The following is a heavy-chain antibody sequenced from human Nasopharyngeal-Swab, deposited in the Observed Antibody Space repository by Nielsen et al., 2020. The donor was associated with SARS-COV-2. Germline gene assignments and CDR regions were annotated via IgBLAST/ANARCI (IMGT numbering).Heavy chain of an antibody. J-gene: IGHJ5*02. CDR1: GFTFSSYA. D-gene: IGHD2-8*01. V-gene: IGHV3-30*04. CDR3: ASKFCTNGVCNLFWFDP. Sequence: GESLKISCAASGFTFSSYAMHWVRQAPGKGLEWVAVISYDGSNKYYADSGKGRFTISRDNSKNTLYLQMNSLRAEDTAVYYCASKFCTNGVCNLFWFDPWGQGSLVTVSS. CDR2: ISYDGSNK.